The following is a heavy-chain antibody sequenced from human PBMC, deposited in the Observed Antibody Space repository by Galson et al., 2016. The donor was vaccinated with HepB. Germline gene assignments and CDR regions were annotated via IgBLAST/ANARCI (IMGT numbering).Heavy chain of an antibody. Sequence: SLRLSCAASGFTLDHYAMHWVRQAPGKGLEGVSGISWNSGSIGYADSVKGRFTISRDNAKTSLYLQMNSLRAGDTALYYCAKDSGAYYYDSSGYRRNAFDIWGQGTMVTVSS. D-gene: IGHD3-22*01. CDR3: AKDSGAYYYDSSGYRRNAFDI. CDR2: ISWNSGSI. CDR1: GFTLDHYA. J-gene: IGHJ3*02. V-gene: IGHV3-9*01.